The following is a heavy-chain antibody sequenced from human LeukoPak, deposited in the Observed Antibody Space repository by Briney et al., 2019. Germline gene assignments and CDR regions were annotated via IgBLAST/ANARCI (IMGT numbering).Heavy chain of an antibody. Sequence: SVKVSCKASGGTFSSYAISWVRQAPGQGLEWMGGIIPIFGTANYAQKFQGRVTITADGSTSTAYMELSSLRSEDTGVYYCARGRTAAVMYYGMDVRGQGTTVTVSS. CDR2: IIPIFGTA. D-gene: IGHD2-2*01. CDR1: GGTFSSYA. V-gene: IGHV1-69*13. J-gene: IGHJ6*02. CDR3: ARGRTAAVMYYGMDV.